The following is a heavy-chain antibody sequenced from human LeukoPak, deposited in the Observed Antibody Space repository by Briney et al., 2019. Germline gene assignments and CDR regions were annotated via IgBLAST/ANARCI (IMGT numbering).Heavy chain of an antibody. Sequence: PSETLSLTCAVYGGSFSGYYWSWIRQPPGKGLEWIGEINHSGSTNYNPSLKSRVTISVDTSKNQFSLKLSSVTAADTAVYYCARVRQGGYSYGYYYYYMDVWGKGTTVTVSS. CDR1: GGSFSGYY. J-gene: IGHJ6*03. CDR3: ARVRQGGYSYGYYYYYMDV. D-gene: IGHD5-18*01. CDR2: INHSGST. V-gene: IGHV4-34*01.